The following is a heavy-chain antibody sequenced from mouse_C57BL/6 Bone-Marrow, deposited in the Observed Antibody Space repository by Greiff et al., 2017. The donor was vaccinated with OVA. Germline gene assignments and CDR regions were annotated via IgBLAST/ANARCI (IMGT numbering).Heavy chain of an antibody. Sequence: QVQLQQSGSELRSPGSSVKLSCKDFDSEVFPISYMSWVRQKPGHGFEWVGGILPSIGRTIYGEKFEDKATLDADTRSSTAYLELNSLTSENAAIYYCANYYGRRFYAMDYWGQGTSVTVSS. J-gene: IGHJ4*01. D-gene: IGHD1-1*01. CDR1: DSEVFPISY. CDR2: ILPSIGRT. V-gene: IGHV15-2*01. CDR3: ANYYGRRFYAMDY.